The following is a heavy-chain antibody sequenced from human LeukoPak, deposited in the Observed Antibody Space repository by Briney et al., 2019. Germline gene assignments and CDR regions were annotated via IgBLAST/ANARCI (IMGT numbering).Heavy chain of an antibody. CDR2: IIPILGIA. CDR3: AGGGVGAMYYYYYGMDV. CDR1: GGTFSSYA. D-gene: IGHD1-26*01. V-gene: IGHV1-69*04. Sequence: GASVKVSCKASGGTFSSYAISWVRQAPGQGLEWMGRIIPILGIANYAQKFQGRVTITADKSTSTAYMELSSLSSEDTAVYYCAGGGVGAMYYYYYGMDVWGQGTTVTVSS. J-gene: IGHJ6*02.